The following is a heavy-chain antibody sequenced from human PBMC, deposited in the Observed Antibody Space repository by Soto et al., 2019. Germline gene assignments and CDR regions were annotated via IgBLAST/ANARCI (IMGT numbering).Heavy chain of an antibody. CDR2: ISYDGSNK. J-gene: IGHJ4*02. Sequence: GGSLRLSCAASGFTFSSYGMHWVRQAPGKGLEWVAVISYDGSNKYYADSVKGRFTISRDNSKNTLYLQMNSLRAEDTAVYYCAKASRRYDSSGYLDYWGQRTLVTVSS. CDR3: AKASRRYDSSGYLDY. V-gene: IGHV3-30*18. CDR1: GFTFSSYG. D-gene: IGHD3-22*01.